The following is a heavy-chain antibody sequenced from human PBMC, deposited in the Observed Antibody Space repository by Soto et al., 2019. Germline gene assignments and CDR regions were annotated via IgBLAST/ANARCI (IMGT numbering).Heavy chain of an antibody. CDR1: GGSISSYY. CDR3: ARRYSSAVDI. V-gene: IGHV4-59*08. CDR2: IYYSGST. D-gene: IGHD6-13*01. Sequence: QVQLQESGPGLVKPSETLSLTCTVSGGSISSYYWSWIRQPPGKGLEWIGYIYYSGSTNYNPSLKSRVTISVDTSKNQFSLKLSSVTAADTAVYYCARRYSSAVDIWGKGTMVTVSS. J-gene: IGHJ3*02.